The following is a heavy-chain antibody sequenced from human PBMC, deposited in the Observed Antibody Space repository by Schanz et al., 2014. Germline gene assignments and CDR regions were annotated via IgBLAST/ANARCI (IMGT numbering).Heavy chain of an antibody. Sequence: EVQLVESGGGLVQPGGSLRLSCAASGFTFSSYAMSWVRQAPGKGLEWVSAISWNSGTIGYADSVKGRFTISRDNAKNSLYLQMNSLRAEDTGLYFCARGGSGSHYRLDYWGQGTLVTVSS. J-gene: IGHJ4*02. V-gene: IGHV3-23*04. CDR1: GFTFSSYA. CDR3: ARGGSGSHYRLDY. CDR2: ISWNSGTI. D-gene: IGHD1-26*01.